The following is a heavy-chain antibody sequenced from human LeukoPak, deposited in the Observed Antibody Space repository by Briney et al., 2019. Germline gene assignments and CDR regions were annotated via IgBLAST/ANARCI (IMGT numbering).Heavy chain of an antibody. V-gene: IGHV3-9*01. CDR1: GYSISSGYY. CDR3: AKYDYGDNGRFDP. J-gene: IGHJ5*02. D-gene: IGHD4-17*01. Sequence: LSLTCTVSGYSISSGYYWGWIRQPPGKGLEWVSGISWNSGSIGYADSVKGRFTISRDNAKNSLYLQMNSLRAEDTALYYCAKYDYGDNGRFDPWGQGTLVTVSS. CDR2: ISWNSGSI.